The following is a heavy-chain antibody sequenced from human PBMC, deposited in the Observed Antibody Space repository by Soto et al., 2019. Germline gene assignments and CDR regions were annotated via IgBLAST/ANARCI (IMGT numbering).Heavy chain of an antibody. V-gene: IGHV3-33*01. CDR2: IWYDGSNK. D-gene: IGHD5-12*01. CDR1: GFTFSSYG. J-gene: IGHJ6*02. CDR3: ARERVEMATIGPDYYYGMDV. Sequence: QVQLVESGGGVVQPGRSLRLSCAASGFTFSSYGMHWVRQAPGKGLEWVAVIWYDGSNKYYADSVKGRFTISRDNSKNTLYLQMNSLRAEDTAVYYCARERVEMATIGPDYYYGMDVWGHGTTVTVSS.